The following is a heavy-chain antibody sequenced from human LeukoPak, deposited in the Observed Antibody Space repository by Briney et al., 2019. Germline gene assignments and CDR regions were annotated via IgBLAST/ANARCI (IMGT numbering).Heavy chain of an antibody. V-gene: IGHV4-39*01. CDR1: GGSISSSSYY. Sequence: SETLSLTCTVSGGSISSSSYYWGWIRQPPGKGLEWIGSIYYSGSTYYNPSLKSRVTISVNTSKNQFSLKLSSVTAADTAVYYCARASVLRYFAGGGFDYWGQGTLVTVSS. CDR2: IYYSGST. J-gene: IGHJ4*02. D-gene: IGHD3-9*01. CDR3: ARASVLRYFAGGGFDY.